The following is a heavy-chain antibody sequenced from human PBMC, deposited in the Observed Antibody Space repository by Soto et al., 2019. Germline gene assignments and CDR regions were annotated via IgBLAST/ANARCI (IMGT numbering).Heavy chain of an antibody. D-gene: IGHD6-6*01. CDR1: GGTFSSYA. CDR3: ASAPYSSSPLDHYYYYGMDV. Sequence: SVKVSCKASGGTFSSYAISWVRQAPGQGLEWMGGIIPIFGTANYAQKFQGRVTITADESTSTAYMELSSLRSEDTAVYYCASAPYSSSPLDHYYYYGMDVWGQGTTVTVSS. CDR2: IIPIFGTA. V-gene: IGHV1-69*13. J-gene: IGHJ6*02.